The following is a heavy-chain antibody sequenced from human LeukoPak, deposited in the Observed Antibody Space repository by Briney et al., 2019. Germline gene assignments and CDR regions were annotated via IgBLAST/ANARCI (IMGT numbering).Heavy chain of an antibody. Sequence: GGSLSFSCEASRFTFRSYARNWVRKAPGKGLEWVSSISSSSSYIYYADSVKGRFTISRDNAKNSLYLQMNSLRAEDTAVYYCARDPNAFDIWGQGTMVTVSS. CDR1: RFTFRSYA. V-gene: IGHV3-21*01. J-gene: IGHJ3*02. CDR2: ISSSSSYI. CDR3: ARDPNAFDI.